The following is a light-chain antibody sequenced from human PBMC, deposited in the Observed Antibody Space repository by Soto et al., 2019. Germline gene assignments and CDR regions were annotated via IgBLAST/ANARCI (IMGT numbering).Light chain of an antibody. J-gene: IGKJ3*01. CDR1: QSVSTY. Sequence: EIVLTQSPATLSLSPGERATLSCRASQSVSTYLAWYQQKPGQAPRLLIYDASNRATVIPARFTGSGSVSDVSLTVSSLEPAHLEVYYFYQPCNWLIIFGHLNKVYIK. CDR3: YQPCNWLII. CDR2: DAS. V-gene: IGKV3-11*01.